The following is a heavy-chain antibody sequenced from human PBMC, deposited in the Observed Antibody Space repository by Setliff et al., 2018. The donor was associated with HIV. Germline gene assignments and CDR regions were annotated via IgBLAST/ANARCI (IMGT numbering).Heavy chain of an antibody. J-gene: IGHJ6*02. CDR3: AKGHYDFWSGYYTGPYYYGMDV. D-gene: IGHD3-3*01. V-gene: IGHV3-23*01. Sequence: GGSLRLSCAASGFTFSSYAMSWVRQAPGKGLEWVSAISGSGGSTYYADSVKGRFTISRDNSKNTLYLQMNSLRAEDTAVYYCAKGHYDFWSGYYTGPYYYGMDVWGQGTTVTVSS. CDR1: GFTFSSYA. CDR2: ISGSGGST.